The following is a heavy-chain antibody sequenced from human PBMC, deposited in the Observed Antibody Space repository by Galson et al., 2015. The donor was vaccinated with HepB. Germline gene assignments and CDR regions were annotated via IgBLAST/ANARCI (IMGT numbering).Heavy chain of an antibody. V-gene: IGHV5-10-1*01. J-gene: IGHJ4*02. CDR2: IDPSDSYT. CDR1: GYSFTSYW. CDR3: ARRGYCTGGSCYPDY. Sequence: QSGAEMKKPGESLRISCKGSGYSFTSYWITWVRQMPGKGLEWMGRIDPSDSYTNYSPSFQGHVTISADKSISAAYLQWSSLKASDTAMYYCARRGYCTGGSCYPDYWGQGTLVTVSS. D-gene: IGHD2-15*01.